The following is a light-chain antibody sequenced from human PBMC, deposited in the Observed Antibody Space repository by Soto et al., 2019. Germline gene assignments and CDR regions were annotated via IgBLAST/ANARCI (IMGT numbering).Light chain of an antibody. CDR1: RSFGNW. CDR2: KAS. V-gene: IGKV1-5*03. Sequence: DIQRTKSLSTLFQSVEDTVTFTSRAVRSFGNWLAWYQQKPGKAPKFLIYKASTLESGVPSRFSGSGSGTEFTLTISSLQPDDFATYYCQQYNSYSWTFGQGTKVEIK. J-gene: IGKJ1*01. CDR3: QQYNSYSWT.